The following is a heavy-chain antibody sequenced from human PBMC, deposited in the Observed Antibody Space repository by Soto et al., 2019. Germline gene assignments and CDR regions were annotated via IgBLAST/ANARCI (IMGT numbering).Heavy chain of an antibody. J-gene: IGHJ6*02. CDR1: GGTFSSYA. D-gene: IGHD2-15*01. CDR3: ARVVAAPPYYYYGMDV. Sequence: QVQLVQSGAEVKKPGSSVKVSCKASGGTFSSYAISWVRQAPGQGLEWMGGIIPIFGTAHYAQKFQGRVTITADDSTRTADMELGSLRSEDTAVYYCARVVAAPPYYYYGMDVWGQGTTVTVSS. CDR2: IIPIFGTA. V-gene: IGHV1-69*12.